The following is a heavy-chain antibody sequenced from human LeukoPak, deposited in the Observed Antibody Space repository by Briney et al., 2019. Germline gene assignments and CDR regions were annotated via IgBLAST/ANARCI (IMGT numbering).Heavy chain of an antibody. CDR2: ISYDGSNK. Sequence: PGGSLRLSCAASGFTFSSYAMHWVRQAPGKGLEWVAVISYDGSNKYYADSVKGRFTISRDNSKNTLYLQMNSLRAEDTAVYYCARDGDSYFGGDCHLDYWGQGTLVTVSS. V-gene: IGHV3-30*01. J-gene: IGHJ4*02. D-gene: IGHD2-21*02. CDR3: ARDGDSYFGGDCHLDY. CDR1: GFTFSSYA.